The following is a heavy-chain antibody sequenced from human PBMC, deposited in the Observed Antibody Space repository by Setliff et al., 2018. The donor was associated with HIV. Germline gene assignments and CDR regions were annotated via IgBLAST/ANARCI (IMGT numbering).Heavy chain of an antibody. CDR2: IYTSGST. Sequence: SETLSLTCTVSGGSISSGTSYWSWIRQPAEKGLEWIGRIYTSGSTNYNPSLKSRVSISVDTSKNRFSLKLSSVTAADTAVYYCARETYDYVWGTYRYRPRHFDYWGQGTLVTVS. J-gene: IGHJ4*02. CDR1: GGSISSGTSY. V-gene: IGHV4-61*02. CDR3: ARETYDYVWGTYRYRPRHFDY. D-gene: IGHD3-16*02.